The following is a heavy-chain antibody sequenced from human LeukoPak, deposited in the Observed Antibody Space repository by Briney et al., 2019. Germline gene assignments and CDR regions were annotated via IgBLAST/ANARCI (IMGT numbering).Heavy chain of an antibody. J-gene: IGHJ4*02. V-gene: IGHV4-61*02. CDR1: GGSISSGSYY. CDR2: IYTSGST. D-gene: IGHD6-6*01. CDR3: ARGKYYYDS. Sequence: SETLSLTCTVSGGSISSGSYYWNWIRQPAGKGLEWIGRIYTSGSTNYNPSLKSRVTISVDTSKNQFSLKLSSVTAADTAVYYCARGKYYYDSWGQGTLVTVSS.